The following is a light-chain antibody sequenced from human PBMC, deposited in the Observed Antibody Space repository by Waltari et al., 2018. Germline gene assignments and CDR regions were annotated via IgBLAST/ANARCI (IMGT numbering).Light chain of an antibody. CDR1: QTINNY. J-gene: IGKJ5*01. V-gene: IGKV1-39*01. CDR3: QQTYTTLIA. CDR2: GAS. Sequence: DIQMIQSPSSLSASVGDSVTITCRASQTINNYLNWYQQKPGRAPKLLIYGASTLQSGVPSRFSGSGSGTRFTLTISSLQPEDIATYYCQQTYTTLIAFGQGTRLEIK.